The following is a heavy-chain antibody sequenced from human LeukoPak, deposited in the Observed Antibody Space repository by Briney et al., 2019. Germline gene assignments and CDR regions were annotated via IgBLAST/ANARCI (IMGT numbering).Heavy chain of an antibody. V-gene: IGHV3-21*01. D-gene: IGHD2-21*02. CDR1: GFTFSSYS. Sequence: PGGSLRLSCAASGFTFSSYSMNWVRQAPGKGLEWVSSISSSSGYMYYADSVKGRFTISRDNAKNSLYLQMNSLRAEDTAVYYCARDRRSIVVVTAPDYWGQGTLVTVSS. CDR3: ARDRRSIVVVTAPDY. CDR2: ISSSSGYM. J-gene: IGHJ4*02.